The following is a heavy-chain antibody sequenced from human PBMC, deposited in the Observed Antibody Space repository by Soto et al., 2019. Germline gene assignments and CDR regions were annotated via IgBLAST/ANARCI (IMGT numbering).Heavy chain of an antibody. D-gene: IGHD5-18*01. CDR3: ARDDGDVDTAMVHFDY. Sequence: GGSLRLSCAASGFTFSSYAMHWVRQAPGKGLEWVAVISYDGSNKYYADSVKGRFTISRDNSKNTLYLQMKSLRAEDTAVYYCARDDGDVDTAMVHFDYWGQGTLVTVSS. V-gene: IGHV3-30-3*01. J-gene: IGHJ4*02. CDR2: ISYDGSNK. CDR1: GFTFSSYA.